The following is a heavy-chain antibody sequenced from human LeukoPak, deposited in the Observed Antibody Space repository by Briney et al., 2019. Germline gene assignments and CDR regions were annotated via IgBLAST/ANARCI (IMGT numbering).Heavy chain of an antibody. CDR2: INPKSGDT. J-gene: IGHJ4*02. V-gene: IGHV1-2*02. D-gene: IGHD5-24*01. CDR1: GYTFNDYY. Sequence: ASVKVSCKASGYTFNDYYINWVRQAPGQGLEWMGWINPKSGDTKFAQKFQGRVTMTRDTSISTAYMELSRLTSDDTAVYYCARDPVEMATTEFDYWGQGTLVTVSS. CDR3: ARDPVEMATTEFDY.